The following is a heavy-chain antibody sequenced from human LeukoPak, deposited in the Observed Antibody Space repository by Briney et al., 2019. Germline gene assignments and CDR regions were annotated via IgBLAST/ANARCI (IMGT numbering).Heavy chain of an antibody. CDR2: IYPGDSDT. D-gene: IGHD1-26*01. CDR3: ARLRGSYFQYRRQFEF. J-gene: IGHJ4*02. V-gene: IGHV5-51*01. CDR1: GYTFTDYW. Sequence: KCGESLKISCRAYGYTFTDYWIGWVRQMPGKGLEWMGIIYPGDSDTMYSPSFQGQVTISADESINTAYLQWSSLRASDTAMYYCARLRGSYFQYRRQFEFWGQGALVTVSS.